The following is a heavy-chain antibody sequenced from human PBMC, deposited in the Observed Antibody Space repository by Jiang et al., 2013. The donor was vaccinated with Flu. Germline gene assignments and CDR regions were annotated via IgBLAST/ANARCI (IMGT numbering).Heavy chain of an antibody. CDR3: ARSSRAHYGSGSYHFDY. D-gene: IGHD3-10*01. Sequence: SGAEVKKPGASVKVSCKASGYTFTGYYMHWVRQAPGQGLEWMGWINPNSGGTNYAQKFQGWVTMTRDTSISTAYMELSRLRSDDTAVYYCARSSRAHYGSGSYHFDYWGQGTLVTVSS. J-gene: IGHJ4*02. V-gene: IGHV1-2*04. CDR1: GYTFTGYY. CDR2: INPNSGGT.